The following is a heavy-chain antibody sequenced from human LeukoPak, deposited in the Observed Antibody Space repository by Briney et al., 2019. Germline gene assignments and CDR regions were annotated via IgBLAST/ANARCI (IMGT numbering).Heavy chain of an antibody. Sequence: SETLSLTCTVSGYSISSGYYWGWIRQPPGKGLEWIVSIYHSGSTYYNPSLKSRVTISVDTSKNQFSLKLSSVTAADTAVYYCARDNIVVVAATKAYYFDYWGQGTLVTVSS. CDR2: IYHSGST. CDR1: GYSISSGYY. CDR3: ARDNIVVVAATKAYYFDY. D-gene: IGHD2-15*01. J-gene: IGHJ4*02. V-gene: IGHV4-38-2*02.